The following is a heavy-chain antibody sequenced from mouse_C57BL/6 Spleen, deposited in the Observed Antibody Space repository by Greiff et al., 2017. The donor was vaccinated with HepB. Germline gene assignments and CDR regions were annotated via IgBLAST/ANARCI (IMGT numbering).Heavy chain of an antibody. CDR3: ARDGSGTGFAY. CDR2: ISSGGSYT. V-gene: IGHV5-6*01. J-gene: IGHJ3*01. D-gene: IGHD3-2*02. CDR1: GFTFSSYG. Sequence: DVHLVESGGDLVKPGGSLKLSCAASGFTFSSYGMSWVRQTPDKRLEWVATISSGGSYTYYPDSVKGRFTISRDNAKNTLYLQMSSLKSEDTAMYYCARDGSGTGFAYWGQGTLVTVSA.